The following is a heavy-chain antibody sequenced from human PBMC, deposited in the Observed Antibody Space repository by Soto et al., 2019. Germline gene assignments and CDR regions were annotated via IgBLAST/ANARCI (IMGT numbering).Heavy chain of an antibody. Sequence: ASVKVSCKASGYTFTGYYMHWVRQAPGQGLEWMGWISPNSGGTNYAQKFQGWATMTRDTSISTAYMELSRLRSDDTAVYYCAGDGNDYYYDSSGYYTLGMDVWGQGTTVTVSS. CDR3: AGDGNDYYYDSSGYYTLGMDV. J-gene: IGHJ6*02. D-gene: IGHD3-22*01. CDR2: ISPNSGGT. V-gene: IGHV1-2*04. CDR1: GYTFTGYY.